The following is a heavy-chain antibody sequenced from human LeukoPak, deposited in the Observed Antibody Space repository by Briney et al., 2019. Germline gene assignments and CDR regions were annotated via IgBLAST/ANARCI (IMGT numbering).Heavy chain of an antibody. CDR1: GFTFGDYA. J-gene: IGHJ4*02. D-gene: IGHD5-12*01. Sequence: GRSLRLSCTPSGFTFGDYAMSWFRQAPGKGLEWVGFIRSKASGGTTEYAASVKDRLTISRDDSKSTAYLQMNSLKTDDTALYYCARGHSAYDPFDYWGQGTLVTVSS. CDR3: ARGHSAYDPFDY. CDR2: IRSKASGGTT. V-gene: IGHV3-49*03.